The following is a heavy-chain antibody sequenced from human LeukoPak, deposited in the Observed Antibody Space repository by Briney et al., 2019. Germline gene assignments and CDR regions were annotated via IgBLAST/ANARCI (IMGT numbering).Heavy chain of an antibody. D-gene: IGHD6-19*01. V-gene: IGHV4-39*07. Sequence: SETLSLTCTVSGGSISSSSYYWGWIRQPPGKGLEWIGRIYTSGSTNYNPSLKSRVTISVDTSKNQFSLKLSSVTAADTAVYYCARESSGWYKDYFDYWGQGTLVTVSS. CDR3: ARESSGWYKDYFDY. J-gene: IGHJ4*02. CDR2: IYTSGST. CDR1: GGSISSSSYY.